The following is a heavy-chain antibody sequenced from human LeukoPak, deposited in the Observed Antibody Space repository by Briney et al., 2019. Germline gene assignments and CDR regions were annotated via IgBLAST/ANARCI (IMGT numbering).Heavy chain of an antibody. D-gene: IGHD5-12*01. J-gene: IGHJ4*02. CDR2: ISGGGGST. CDR1: GFTFGGYA. V-gene: IGHV3-23*01. Sequence: GGSLRLSCAASGFTFGGYAMSWVRQAPGKGLEWVSVISGGGGSTLYADFVKGRFTISRDNSKNTLYLQMNSLRAEDTAVYYCAKATSGYSKLYFDYWGQGTLVTVSS. CDR3: AKATSGYSKLYFDY.